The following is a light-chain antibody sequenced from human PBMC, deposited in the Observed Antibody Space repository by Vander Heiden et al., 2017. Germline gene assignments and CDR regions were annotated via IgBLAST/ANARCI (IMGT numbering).Light chain of an antibody. CDR1: SSDVGSYNL. CDR3: CSYAGSSTFYV. V-gene: IGLV2-23*01. J-gene: IGLJ1*01. CDR2: EGS. Sequence: QSALTQPASVSGSPGQSITISCTGTSSDVGSYNLVSWYQEHQGKAPKLMIYEGSKRPSGVSNRFSGSKSGNTASLTISGPQAEDEADYYCCSYAGSSTFYVFGTGTKVTVL.